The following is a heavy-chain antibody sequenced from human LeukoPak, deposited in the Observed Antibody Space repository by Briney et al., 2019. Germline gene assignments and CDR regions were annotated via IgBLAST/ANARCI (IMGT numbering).Heavy chain of an antibody. CDR2: IGWNIGST. J-gene: IGHJ4*02. Sequence: GESLRLSCAGSGFTFDDYAIHWVRQAPGKGLEWVSGIGWNIGSTGYADSVKGRFTISRDNAKNSLYLQMNSLRAEDTALYYCARGRRGSNTGITASGWGFHFDYWGQGTLVTVSS. D-gene: IGHD6-13*01. V-gene: IGHV3-9*01. CDR3: ARGRRGSNTGITASGWGFHFDY. CDR1: GFTFDDYA.